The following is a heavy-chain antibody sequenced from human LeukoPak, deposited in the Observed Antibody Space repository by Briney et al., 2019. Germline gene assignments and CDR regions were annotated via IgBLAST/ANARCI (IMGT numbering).Heavy chain of an antibody. CDR2: INPSGGST. V-gene: IGHV1-46*01. J-gene: IGHJ3*02. CDR3: AREGHHSRNPEDAFDI. D-gene: IGHD6-13*01. Sequence: ASVKVSCKASGYTFTSYYMHWVRQAPGQGLEWMGIINPSGGSTSYAQKFQGRVTMTRDTSTSTVYMELSSLRSEGTAVYYCAREGHHSRNPEDAFDIWGQGTMVTVSS. CDR1: GYTFTSYY.